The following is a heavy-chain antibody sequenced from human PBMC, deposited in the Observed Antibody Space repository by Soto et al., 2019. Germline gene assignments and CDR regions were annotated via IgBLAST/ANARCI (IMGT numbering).Heavy chain of an antibody. D-gene: IGHD6-19*01. V-gene: IGHV2-70*12. CDR2: IDWDDDK. CDR3: AHTTRGSGWYNWIHP. Sequence: SGPTLVNPTQTLTLTCTFSGFSLSTSGMCVSWIRQPPGKALEWLALIDWDDDKYYSTSLKTRLTISKDTSKNQVVLTMTNMDPVDTATYYCAHTTRGSGWYNWIHPSGQGTLVTVSS. J-gene: IGHJ5*02. CDR1: GFSLSTSGMC.